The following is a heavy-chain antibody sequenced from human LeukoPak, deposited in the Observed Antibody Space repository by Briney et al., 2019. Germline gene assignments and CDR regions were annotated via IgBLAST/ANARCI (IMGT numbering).Heavy chain of an antibody. D-gene: IGHD3-22*01. CDR3: VRAGSSSGHCDNFDM. CDR2: ISSSGDSE. CDR1: GFTFNIAV. V-gene: IGHV3-30*03. Sequence: PGGSLRLSCAASGFTFNIAVMHWVCQAPGKGLEWVAGISSSGDSEHYADSAKGRFTISRDNSNNMLFLLMNGLRPEDTAIYYCVRAGSSSGHCDNFDMWGQGTVITVSS. J-gene: IGHJ3*02.